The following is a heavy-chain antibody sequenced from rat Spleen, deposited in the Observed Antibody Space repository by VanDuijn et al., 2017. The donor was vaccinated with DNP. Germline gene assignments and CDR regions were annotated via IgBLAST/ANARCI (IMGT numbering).Heavy chain of an antibody. J-gene: IGHJ2*01. CDR3: ATHYYDGPLYYFDY. CDR2: ISSNGGNT. Sequence: EVQLVETGGGLVQPGRSLKLSCVASGFTFNYYWMTWIRQVPGKGLEWLASISSNGGNTYYPDSVKGRFTISRDNAKSTLYLQMDSLRSEDTATYYCATHYYDGPLYYFDYWGQGVMVTVSS. CDR1: GFTFNYYW. D-gene: IGHD1-12*02. V-gene: IGHV5-31*01.